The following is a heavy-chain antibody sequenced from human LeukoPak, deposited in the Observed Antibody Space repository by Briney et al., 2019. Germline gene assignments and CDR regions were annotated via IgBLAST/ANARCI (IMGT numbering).Heavy chain of an antibody. D-gene: IGHD3-22*01. Sequence: ASVKVSCKASGYTFTGYYMHWVRQAPGQGLEWMGWINPNSGGTNYAQKFQGRVTMTRDTSISTAYMELSSLRSEDTAVYYCAREGGTPYYYDSSGYSLNWFDPWGQGTLVTVSS. J-gene: IGHJ5*02. CDR3: AREGGTPYYYDSSGYSLNWFDP. CDR2: INPNSGGT. V-gene: IGHV1-2*02. CDR1: GYTFTGYY.